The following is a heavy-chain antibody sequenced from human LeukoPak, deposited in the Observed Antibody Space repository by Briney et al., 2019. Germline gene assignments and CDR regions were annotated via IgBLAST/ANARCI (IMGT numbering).Heavy chain of an antibody. CDR3: ARVSVTTGAFDY. D-gene: IGHD4-17*01. CDR2: IYYSGST. J-gene: IGHJ4*02. Sequence: PSETLSLTCTVSGGSISSYYWSWIRQPPGKGLEWIGYIYYSGSTNYNPSLKSRVTISVDTSKNQFSLKLSSVTAADTAVYYCARVSVTTGAFDYWGQGTLVTVSS. CDR1: GGSISSYY. V-gene: IGHV4-59*01.